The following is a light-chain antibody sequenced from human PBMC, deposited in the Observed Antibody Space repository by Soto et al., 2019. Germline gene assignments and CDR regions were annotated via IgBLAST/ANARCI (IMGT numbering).Light chain of an antibody. CDR3: CSYAGSSTCV. CDR2: EVS. J-gene: IGLJ1*01. V-gene: IGLV2-23*02. Sequence: QSALTQPASVSGSPGQSITISCTGTSSDVGSYNLVSWYQQHPGKAPKLMIYEVSKRPSGVSNRFSGSKSGNTDSLTISGLQAEDEADYYCCSYAGSSTCVCGTGTKVTVL. CDR1: SSDVGSYNL.